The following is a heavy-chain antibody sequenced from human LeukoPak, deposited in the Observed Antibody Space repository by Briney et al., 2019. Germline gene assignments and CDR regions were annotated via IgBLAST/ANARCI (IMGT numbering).Heavy chain of an antibody. CDR1: GFTFSSYA. V-gene: IGHV3-30-3*01. J-gene: IGHJ6*02. CDR2: ISYDGSNK. CDR3: ARDRFLWFGEFQYYYGMDV. Sequence: PGGSLRLSCAASGFTFSSYAMHWVRQAPGKGLEWVAVISYDGSNKYYADSVKGRFTISRDNSKNTLYLQMNSLRAEDTAVYYCARDRFLWFGEFQYYYGMDVWGQGTTVTVSS. D-gene: IGHD3-10*01.